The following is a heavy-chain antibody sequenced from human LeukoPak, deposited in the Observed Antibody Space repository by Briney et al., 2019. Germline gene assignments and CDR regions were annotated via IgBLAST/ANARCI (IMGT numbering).Heavy chain of an antibody. CDR3: ARVTGYMIEDYFDY. CDR1: GFTFSSYA. V-gene: IGHV4-59*01. D-gene: IGHD3-22*01. J-gene: IGHJ4*02. Sequence: PGGSLRLSCAASGFTFSSYAMSWVRQAPGKGLEWIGYIYYSGSTNYNPSLKSRVTISVETSKDQFSLKLSSVTAADTAVYYCARVTGYMIEDYFDYWGQGTLVTVSS. CDR2: IYYSGST.